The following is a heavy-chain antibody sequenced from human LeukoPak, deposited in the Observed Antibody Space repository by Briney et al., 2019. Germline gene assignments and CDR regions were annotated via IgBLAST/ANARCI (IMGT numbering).Heavy chain of an antibody. CDR2: IYYSGST. D-gene: IGHD5-18*01. CDR1: GDSISSYY. CDR3: ASMDSAMALGY. V-gene: IGHV4-59*08. J-gene: IGHJ4*02. Sequence: SETLSLTCTVSGDSISSYYWSWIRQPPGKGLEWIGYIYYSGSTHYNPSLKSRVIVSVDTSKNQFSLRLTSVTAADTAVYYCASMDSAMALGYWGQGTLVTVSS.